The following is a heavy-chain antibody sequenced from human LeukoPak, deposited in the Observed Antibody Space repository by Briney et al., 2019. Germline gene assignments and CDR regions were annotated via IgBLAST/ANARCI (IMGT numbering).Heavy chain of an antibody. CDR2: INPNSGGT. Sequence: ASVKVSCKASGYTFTGYYMHWVRRAPGQGLEWMRRINPNSGGTNYAQKFQGRVTMTRDTSISTAYMELSRLRSDDTAVYYCARDSVSFAVAGTGVYYFDYWGQGTLVTVSS. J-gene: IGHJ4*02. CDR1: GYTFTGYY. D-gene: IGHD6-19*01. CDR3: ARDSVSFAVAGTGVYYFDY. V-gene: IGHV1-2*06.